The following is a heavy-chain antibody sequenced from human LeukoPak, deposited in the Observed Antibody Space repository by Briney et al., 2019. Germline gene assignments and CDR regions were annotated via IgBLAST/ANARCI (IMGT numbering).Heavy chain of an antibody. CDR3: AGPGFGELLPVDY. Sequence: PGGSLRLSCAASGFTFSDYYMSWIRRAPGKGLEWVSYISSSGSTIYYADSVKGRFTISRDNAKNSLYLQMNSLRAEDTAVYYYAGPGFGELLPVDYWGQGTLVTVSS. V-gene: IGHV3-11*01. D-gene: IGHD3-10*01. CDR1: GFTFSDYY. CDR2: ISSSGSTI. J-gene: IGHJ4*02.